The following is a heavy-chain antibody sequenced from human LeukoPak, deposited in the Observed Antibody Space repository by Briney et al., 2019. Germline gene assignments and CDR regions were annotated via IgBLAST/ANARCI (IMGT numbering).Heavy chain of an antibody. Sequence: SETLSLTCAVYGGSFSGYYWSWIRQPPGKGLEWIGEINHSGSTNYNPSLKSRVTISVDTSKNQFSLKLSSVTAADTAVYCCARSYYDFWSGYYPLYYFDYWGQGTLVTVSS. D-gene: IGHD3-3*01. CDR1: GGSFSGYY. CDR3: ARSYYDFWSGYYPLYYFDY. J-gene: IGHJ4*02. CDR2: INHSGST. V-gene: IGHV4-34*01.